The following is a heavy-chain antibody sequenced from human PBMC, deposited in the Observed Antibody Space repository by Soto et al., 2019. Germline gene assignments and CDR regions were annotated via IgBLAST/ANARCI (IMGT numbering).Heavy chain of an antibody. CDR1: CGSISSYY. D-gene: IGHD3-22*01. CDR3: ARVRQYYYDSSGYYNWFDP. CDR2: IYYSGST. J-gene: IGHJ5*02. V-gene: IGHV4-59*01. Sequence: KPSETLSLTCTVSCGSISSYYWSWIRQPPGKGLEWIGYIYYSGSTNYNPSLKSRVTISVDTSKNQFSLKLSSVTAADTAVYYCARVRQYYYDSSGYYNWFDPWGQGTLVTVSS.